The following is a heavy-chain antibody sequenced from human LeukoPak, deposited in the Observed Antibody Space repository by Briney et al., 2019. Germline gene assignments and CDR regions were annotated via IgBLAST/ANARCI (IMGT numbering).Heavy chain of an antibody. V-gene: IGHV3-48*04. J-gene: IGHJ5*02. CDR2: ISSSGSTI. CDR1: GFIFSSYG. D-gene: IGHD3-10*01. Sequence: PGGSLRLSCAASGFIFSSYGMHWVRQAPGKGLEWVSYISSSGSTIYYADSVKGRFTISRDNAKNSLYLQMNSLRAEDTAVYYCARARPYGSGRNWFDPWGQGALVTVSS. CDR3: ARARPYGSGRNWFDP.